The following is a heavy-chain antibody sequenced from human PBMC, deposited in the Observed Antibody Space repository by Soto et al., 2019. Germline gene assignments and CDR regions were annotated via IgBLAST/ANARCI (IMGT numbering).Heavy chain of an antibody. V-gene: IGHV4-39*01. CDR1: GGSISSSSYY. D-gene: IGHD3-16*01. Sequence: NPSETLSLTCTVSGGSISSSSYYWGWIRQPPGKGLEWIGSIYYSGSTYYNPSLKSRVTISVDTSKNQFSLKLSSVTAADTAVYYCATTTRLERYDYVWGSHYYYYGMDVWGQGTTVTVSS. CDR2: IYYSGST. J-gene: IGHJ6*02. CDR3: ATTTRLERYDYVWGSHYYYYGMDV.